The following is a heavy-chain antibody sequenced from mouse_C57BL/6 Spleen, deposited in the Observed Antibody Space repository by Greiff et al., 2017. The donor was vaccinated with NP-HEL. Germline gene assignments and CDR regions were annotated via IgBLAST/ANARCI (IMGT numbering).Heavy chain of an antibody. Sequence: QVQLQQSGAELARPGASVKMSCKASGYTFTSYTMHWVKQRPGQGLEWIGYINPSSGYTKYNQKFKDKATLTADKSSSTAYMQLSSLTSEDSAVYYCARGKSYDYDGAWFAYWGQGTLVTVSA. CDR1: GYTFTSYT. V-gene: IGHV1-4*01. D-gene: IGHD2-4*01. CDR3: ARGKSYDYDGAWFAY. J-gene: IGHJ3*01. CDR2: INPSSGYT.